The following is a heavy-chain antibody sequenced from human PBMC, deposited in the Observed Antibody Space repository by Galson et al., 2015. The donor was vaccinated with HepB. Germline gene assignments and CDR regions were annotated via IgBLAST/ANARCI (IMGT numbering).Heavy chain of an antibody. CDR3: GRDAGVGSGWFVDV. D-gene: IGHD6-19*01. V-gene: IGHV1-18*04. CDR1: GYTFTSYG. Sequence: SVKVSCKASGYTFTSYGISWVRQAPGQGLEWMGWISAYNGNTNYAQKLQGRVTMTTDTSTSTAYVELRSLRSDDTAVYYCGRDAGVGSGWFVDVWGQGTTVIVSS. J-gene: IGHJ6*02. CDR2: ISAYNGNT.